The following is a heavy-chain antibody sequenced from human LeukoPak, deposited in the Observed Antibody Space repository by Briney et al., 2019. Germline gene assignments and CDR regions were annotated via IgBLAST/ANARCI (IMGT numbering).Heavy chain of an antibody. D-gene: IGHD3-9*01. V-gene: IGHV3-9*01. CDR3: AKASRGILTGERWFEP. Sequence: GGSLRLSCAASGFTFDDYAMHWVRQAPGKGLEWVSGISGKSGSIGYADSVKGRFTISRDNAKNSLYPQMNSLRAEDTALYYCAKASRGILTGERWFEPSGQGTLVTVSS. CDR2: ISGKSGSI. J-gene: IGHJ5*02. CDR1: GFTFDDYA.